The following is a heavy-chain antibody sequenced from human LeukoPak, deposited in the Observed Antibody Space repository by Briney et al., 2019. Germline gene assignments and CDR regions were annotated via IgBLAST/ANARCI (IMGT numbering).Heavy chain of an antibody. D-gene: IGHD3/OR15-3a*01. CDR2: MSQSGST. CDR1: GGSISSSGFY. Sequence: SETLSLTCSVSGGSISSSGFYWGWIRQPPGTGLEWIGTMSQSGSTHYNSSLKSRVTVSVDTSKNQCSLTLSSVTAADTAVYYCARHGLTSFRYFDLWGRGTLVTVSS. V-gene: IGHV4-39*01. J-gene: IGHJ2*01. CDR3: ARHGLTSFRYFDL.